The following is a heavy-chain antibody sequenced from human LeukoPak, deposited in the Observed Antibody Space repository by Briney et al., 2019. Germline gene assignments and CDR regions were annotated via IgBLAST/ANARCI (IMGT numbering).Heavy chain of an antibody. J-gene: IGHJ3*02. CDR3: ARHEDIVVVVAATAAFDI. CDR2: VSPGGST. D-gene: IGHD2-15*01. Sequence: SETLSLTCAMHSESSGGDDWTWIRQPPGKGLEWIGEVSPGGSTNYNPSLKSRVTISVDTSKNQFSLKLSSVTAADTAVYYCARHEDIVVVVAATAAFDIWGQGTMVTVSS. CDR1: SESSGGDD. V-gene: IGHV4-34*01.